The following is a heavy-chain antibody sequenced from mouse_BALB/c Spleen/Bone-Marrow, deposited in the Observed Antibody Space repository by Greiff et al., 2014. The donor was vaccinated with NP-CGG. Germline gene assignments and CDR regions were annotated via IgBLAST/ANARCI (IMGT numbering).Heavy chain of an antibody. Sequence: VQLQQSGAELVRPGTSVKVSCKASGYAFTNYLIEWVKQRPGQGLEWIGVINPGSGGTDYNEKFKGKATLTADKSSSTAYMQLSSLTSEASAVYFCERWDYAMDYWGQGTSVTVSS. CDR3: ERWDYAMDY. CDR1: GYAFTNYL. V-gene: IGHV1-54*01. CDR2: INPGSGGT. J-gene: IGHJ4*01.